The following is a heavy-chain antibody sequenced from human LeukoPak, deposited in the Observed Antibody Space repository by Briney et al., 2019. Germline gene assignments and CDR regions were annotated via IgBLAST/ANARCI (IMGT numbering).Heavy chain of an antibody. Sequence: PGGSLRLSCEGSGFTFSNYWMSWVRQAPGKGLEWVSAISGSGGSTYYADSVKGRFTISRDNSKNTLYLQMNSLRAEDTAVYYCAKDQEYQLLLEWFDPWGQGTLVTVSS. D-gene: IGHD2-2*01. CDR2: ISGSGGST. CDR1: GFTFSNYW. CDR3: AKDQEYQLLLEWFDP. J-gene: IGHJ5*02. V-gene: IGHV3-23*01.